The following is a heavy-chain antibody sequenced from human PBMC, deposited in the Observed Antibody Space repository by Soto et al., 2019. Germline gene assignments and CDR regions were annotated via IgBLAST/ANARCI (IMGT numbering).Heavy chain of an antibody. V-gene: IGHV3-74*01. CDR3: GGSSQYYYYYYAMDV. Sequence: GGSLRLSCAASGFTFSSYWMHWVRQAPGKGLVWVSRINSDGSSTDYADSVKGRFTFSRDNAKNTVYLQMNSLRAEDTAVYYCGGSSQYYYYYYAMDVWGQGTTVTVSS. CDR1: GFTFSSYW. CDR2: INSDGSST. D-gene: IGHD3-16*01. J-gene: IGHJ6*02.